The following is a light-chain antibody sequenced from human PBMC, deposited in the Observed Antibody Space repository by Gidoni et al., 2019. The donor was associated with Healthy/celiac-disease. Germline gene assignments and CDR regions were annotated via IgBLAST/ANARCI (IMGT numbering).Light chain of an antibody. J-gene: IGLJ2*01. CDR1: NVGSKS. CDR3: QVWDSSSDPVV. Sequence: YSLTTPLSVPVAPGQTARITCGGNNVGSKSVHWYQQKPGQAPVLVVYDDSDRPSGIPERFSGSNSGNTATLTISRVEAGDEADYYCQVWDSSSDPVVFGGGTKLTVL. V-gene: IGLV3-21*02. CDR2: DDS.